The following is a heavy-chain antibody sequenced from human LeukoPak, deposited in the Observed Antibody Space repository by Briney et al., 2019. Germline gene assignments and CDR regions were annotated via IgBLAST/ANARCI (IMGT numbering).Heavy chain of an antibody. V-gene: IGHV1-69*04. J-gene: IGHJ6*02. Sequence: ASVKVSCKASGGTFSSYAISWVRQAPGQGLEWMGRIIPILGIANYVQKFQGRVTIIADKSTSTAYMELSSLRSEDTAVYYCARAMTTAYGMDVWGQGTTVTVSS. CDR2: IIPILGIA. CDR3: ARAMTTAYGMDV. D-gene: IGHD4-17*01. CDR1: GGTFSSYA.